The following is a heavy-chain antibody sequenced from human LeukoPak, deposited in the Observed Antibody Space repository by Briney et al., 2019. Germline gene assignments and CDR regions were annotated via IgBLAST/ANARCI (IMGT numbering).Heavy chain of an antibody. V-gene: IGHV3-23*01. CDR3: AKSHDTGITIFGVVITPFDY. J-gene: IGHJ4*02. CDR1: GFTFSSYA. Sequence: PGGSLRLSCAASGFTFSSYAMSWVRQAPGKGLEWVSAISGSGGSTYYADSVKGRFTISRDNSKNTLYLQMNSLRAEDTAVYYCAKSHDTGITIFGVVITPFDYWGQGTLVTVSS. CDR2: ISGSGGST. D-gene: IGHD3-3*01.